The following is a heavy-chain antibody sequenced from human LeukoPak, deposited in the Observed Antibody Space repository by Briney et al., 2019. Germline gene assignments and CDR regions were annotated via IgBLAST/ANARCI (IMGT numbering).Heavy chain of an antibody. D-gene: IGHD6-19*01. CDR2: ISSSGSTI. CDR1: GFTFSDYY. V-gene: IGHV3-11*01. J-gene: IGHJ4*02. CDR3: AKGENLGYSSGWYWDY. Sequence: GGSLRLSCAASGFTFSDYYMSWIRQAPGKGLEWVSYISSSGSTIYYADSVKGRFTISRDNSKNTLYLQMNSLRAEDTAVYYCAKGENLGYSSGWYWDYWGQGTLVTVSS.